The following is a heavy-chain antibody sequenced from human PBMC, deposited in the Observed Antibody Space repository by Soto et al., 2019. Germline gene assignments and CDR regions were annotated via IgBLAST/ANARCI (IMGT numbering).Heavy chain of an antibody. CDR3: ARDNYGDYTYYYGMDV. J-gene: IGHJ6*02. CDR2: ISAYNGNT. D-gene: IGHD4-17*01. Sequence: QVQLVQSGAEVKKPGASVKVSCKASGYTFTSYGISWVRQAPGQGLEWMGWISAYNGNTNYAQKLQGRVTMTTDTXTXTAYMELRSLRSDDTAVYYCARDNYGDYTYYYGMDVWGQGTTVTVSS. V-gene: IGHV1-18*01. CDR1: GYTFTSYG.